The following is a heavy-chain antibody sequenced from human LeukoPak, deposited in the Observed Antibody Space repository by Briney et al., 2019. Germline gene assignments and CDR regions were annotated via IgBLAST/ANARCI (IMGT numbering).Heavy chain of an antibody. Sequence: GSLRLSCAASGFTFSSYAMHWVRQAPGKGLEWVAVISYDGSNKYYADSVKGRFTISRDNSKNTLYLQMNSLRAEDTAVYYCARVQQLALYGMDVWGQGTTVTVSS. CDR3: ARVQQLALYGMDV. V-gene: IGHV3-30-3*01. J-gene: IGHJ6*02. CDR2: ISYDGSNK. D-gene: IGHD6-13*01. CDR1: GFTFSSYA.